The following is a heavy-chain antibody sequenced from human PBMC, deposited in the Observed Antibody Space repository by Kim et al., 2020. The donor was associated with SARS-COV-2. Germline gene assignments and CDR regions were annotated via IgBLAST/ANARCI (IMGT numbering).Heavy chain of an antibody. V-gene: IGHV3-23*01. Sequence: GGSLRLSCAASGFAFSDYAMSWVRRAPGKGLEWVSGISGSFPDTKYADSVRGRFTISRDNSKNTLFLQMDSLRVDDTAVYYCAKDLLYVPGRGYFDSWGQGVLVTVSS. CDR3: AKDLLYVPGRGYFDS. D-gene: IGHD3-10*01. J-gene: IGHJ4*02. CDR2: ISGSFPDT. CDR1: GFAFSDYA.